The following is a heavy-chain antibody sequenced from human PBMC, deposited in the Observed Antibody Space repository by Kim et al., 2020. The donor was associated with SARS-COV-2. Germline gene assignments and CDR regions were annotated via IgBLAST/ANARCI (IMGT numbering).Heavy chain of an antibody. V-gene: IGHV3-30*07. Sequence: GRFTISRDNSKNTLYLQMNSLRAEDTAVYYCARGSITMVRGVYDQREFDYWGQGTLVTVSS. J-gene: IGHJ4*02. CDR3: ARGSITMVRGVYDQREFDY. D-gene: IGHD3-10*01.